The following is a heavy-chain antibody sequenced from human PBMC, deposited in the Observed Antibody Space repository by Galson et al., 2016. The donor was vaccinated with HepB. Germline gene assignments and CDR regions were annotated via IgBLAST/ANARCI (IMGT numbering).Heavy chain of an antibody. V-gene: IGHV3-23*01. D-gene: IGHD2-15*01. CDR2: IGATSGNT. CDR3: AKSGGSGTHFYDS. J-gene: IGHJ4*02. Sequence: SLRLSCAPSGFIFRDFVMSWVRQAPGKGLEWVSTIGATSGNTYYTDSVKGRFTNSRDNSKNTLDLLMNNLRAEDTAIFYCAKSGGSGTHFYDSWGPGTLVTVSS. CDR1: GFIFRDFV.